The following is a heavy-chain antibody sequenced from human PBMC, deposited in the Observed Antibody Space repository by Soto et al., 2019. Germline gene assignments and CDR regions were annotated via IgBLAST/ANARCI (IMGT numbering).Heavy chain of an antibody. CDR1: GFTFRNYA. Sequence: ESGGGVVQPGRSLRLSCAASGFTFRNYAMHWVRQAPGRGLEWVAVISYDGREKYYADSVKGRFTISRDNSKNTQCLQMNSLRAEDTAVYYCAREVQAFDIWGQGTMVTVSS. V-gene: IGHV3-30*04. CDR3: AREVQAFDI. D-gene: IGHD3-10*01. CDR2: ISYDGREK. J-gene: IGHJ3*02.